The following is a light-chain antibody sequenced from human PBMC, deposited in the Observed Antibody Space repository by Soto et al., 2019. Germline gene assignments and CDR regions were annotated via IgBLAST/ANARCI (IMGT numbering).Light chain of an antibody. CDR1: QGIGSY. CDR2: AAS. Sequence: GDRVTISCRMSQGIGSYLAWYQQKPGKAPELLIYAASTLQSGVPSRFSGSGSGTDFTLTISCLQSEDFATYYCQQYYSFPLAFGQGTKVDI. V-gene: IGKV1D-8*01. CDR3: QQYYSFPLA. J-gene: IGKJ1*01.